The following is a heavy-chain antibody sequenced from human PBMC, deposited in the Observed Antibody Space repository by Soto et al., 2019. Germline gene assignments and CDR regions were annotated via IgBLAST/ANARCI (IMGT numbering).Heavy chain of an antibody. D-gene: IGHD5-12*01. CDR3: AREYSGYETPRENDY. Sequence: EVPLVESGGGLVQPGGSLRLSCAASTFTFSNYWMSWVRQAPGKGLEWVANIDQAGSAKYYVDSVKGRFTISRDNAKNLLYLQMSSLRVEDTAVYYCAREYSGYETPRENDYWGQGTLVTVSS. CDR1: TFTFSNYW. V-gene: IGHV3-7*05. J-gene: IGHJ4*02. CDR2: IDQAGSAK.